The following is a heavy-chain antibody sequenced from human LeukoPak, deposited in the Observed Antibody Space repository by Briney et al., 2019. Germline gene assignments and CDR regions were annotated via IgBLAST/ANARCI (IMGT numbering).Heavy chain of an antibody. V-gene: IGHV1-18*01. CDR1: GYTFTSYG. Sequence: APVKVSCKASGYTFTSYGISWVRQAPGQGLEWMGWISAYNGNTNYAQKLQGRVTMTTDTSTSTVYMELSSLRSEDTAVYYCARVRSYDSSGFGWGFGAFDIWGQGTMVTVSS. CDR2: ISAYNGNT. J-gene: IGHJ3*02. CDR3: ARVRSYDSSGFGWGFGAFDI. D-gene: IGHD3-22*01.